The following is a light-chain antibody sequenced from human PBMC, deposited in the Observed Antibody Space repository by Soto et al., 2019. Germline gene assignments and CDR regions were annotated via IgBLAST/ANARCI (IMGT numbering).Light chain of an antibody. CDR1: SGSVSTSHY. CDR2: STN. CDR3: VLYMGSGILV. V-gene: IGLV8-61*01. J-gene: IGLJ2*01. Sequence: QTVVTQEPSFSVSPVGTVTLTCGLSSGSVSTSHYPRWYQQTPGQAPRTLIYSTNTRSSGVPARLSGSILGNKAALTITGARADDETDYYCVLYMGSGILVFGGGTQVTVL.